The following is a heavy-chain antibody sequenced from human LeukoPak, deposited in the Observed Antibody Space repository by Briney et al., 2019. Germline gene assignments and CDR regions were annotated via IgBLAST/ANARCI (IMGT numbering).Heavy chain of an antibody. D-gene: IGHD6-13*01. Sequence: SETLSLTCTVSGDSISTSNSYWGWIRQPPGKGLEWIGEINHSGSTNYNPSLKSRVTISVDTSKNQFSLKLSSVTAADTAVYYCARRVGAAAGYYYYYYYMDVWGKGTTVTISS. CDR1: GDSISTSNSY. CDR2: INHSGST. CDR3: ARRVGAAAGYYYYYYYMDV. J-gene: IGHJ6*03. V-gene: IGHV4-39*07.